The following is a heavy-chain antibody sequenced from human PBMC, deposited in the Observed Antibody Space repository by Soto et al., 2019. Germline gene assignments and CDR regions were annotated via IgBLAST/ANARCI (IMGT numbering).Heavy chain of an antibody. CDR3: ARGRLQRYYYYYYGMDV. D-gene: IGHD4-4*01. Sequence: ASVKVSCKASAGTFSSYAISWVRQAPGQGLEWMGGIIPIFGTANYAQKFQGRVTITADESTSTAYMELSSLRSEDTAVYYCARGRLQRYYYYYYGMDVWGQGTTVTVSS. CDR1: AGTFSSYA. V-gene: IGHV1-69*13. CDR2: IIPIFGTA. J-gene: IGHJ6*02.